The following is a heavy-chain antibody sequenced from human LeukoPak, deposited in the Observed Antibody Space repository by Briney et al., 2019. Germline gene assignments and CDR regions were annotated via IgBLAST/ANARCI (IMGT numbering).Heavy chain of an antibody. Sequence: GSLRLSCAASGFTFSNAWMSWVRQAPGKGLEWVGRIKSKTDGGTTDYAAPVKGRFTISRDDSKNTLYLQMNSLKTEDTAVYYCATVLEVVVGINYGGKGTLFTVSP. CDR3: ATVLEVVVGINY. CDR2: IKSKTDGGTT. CDR1: GFTFSNAW. J-gene: IGHJ4*02. V-gene: IGHV3-15*01. D-gene: IGHD2-15*01.